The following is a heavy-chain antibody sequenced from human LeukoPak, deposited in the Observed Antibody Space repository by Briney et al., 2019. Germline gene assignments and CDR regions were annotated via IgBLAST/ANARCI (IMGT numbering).Heavy chain of an antibody. CDR1: GFTFSSYA. J-gene: IGHJ5*02. CDR2: IWGSGGST. CDR3: AKDRDPYCSGGSCYRGDWFDP. V-gene: IGHV3-23*01. Sequence: GGSLRLSCAPSGFTFSSYAMSWVRQAPGKGLEWVSAIWGSGGSTYYADSVKRRFTISRDNSKNTLYLQMNSLRAEDTAVYYCAKDRDPYCSGGSCYRGDWFDPWGQGTLVTVSS. D-gene: IGHD2-15*01.